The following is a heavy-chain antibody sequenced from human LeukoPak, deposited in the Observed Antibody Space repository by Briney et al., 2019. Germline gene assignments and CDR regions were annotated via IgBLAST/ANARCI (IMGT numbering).Heavy chain of an antibody. J-gene: IGHJ1*01. D-gene: IGHD3-9*01. CDR1: GGSISSGSYS. V-gene: IGHV4-39*01. CDR3: ARHGAMTGNFQH. Sequence: SETLSLTCTVSGGSISSGSYSWAWIPHPPGKGLKGIGSIYYSGSTYYNPSLKSRVTISVDTSNNQFSLKLSSVTAADMAVYYCARHGAMTGNFQHWGQGTLVTVSS. CDR2: IYYSGST.